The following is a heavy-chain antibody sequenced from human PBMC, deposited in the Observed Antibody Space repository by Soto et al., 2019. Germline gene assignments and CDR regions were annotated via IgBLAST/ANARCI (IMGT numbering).Heavy chain of an antibody. CDR3: AKLYWNPRYFDS. V-gene: IGHV3-23*01. Sequence: VGSVRLSCAASGFTFGNVAMAWVRQAPGKGLEWVSSISDNGGNTDYADSARGRFTLSRDNSKNTLYLQMNHLKAEDTAVYYCAKLYWNPRYFDSWGQGARVTVSS. D-gene: IGHD1-1*01. CDR1: GFTFGNVA. CDR2: ISDNGGNT. J-gene: IGHJ4*02.